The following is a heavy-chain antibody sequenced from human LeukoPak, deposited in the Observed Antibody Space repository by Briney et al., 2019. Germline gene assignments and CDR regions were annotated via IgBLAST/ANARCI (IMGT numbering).Heavy chain of an antibody. CDR1: GGSISSGGYS. J-gene: IGHJ4*02. CDR2: IYHSGST. V-gene: IGHV4-30-2*01. CDR3: ARMGPGTLGY. Sequence: PSQTLSLTCAVSGGSISSGGYSWSWIRQPPGKGLEWIGYIYHSGSTYYNPSLKSRVTISVDKSKNQFSLKLSSVTAADTAVYYCARMGPGTLGYWGQGTLVTVSS. D-gene: IGHD1-1*01.